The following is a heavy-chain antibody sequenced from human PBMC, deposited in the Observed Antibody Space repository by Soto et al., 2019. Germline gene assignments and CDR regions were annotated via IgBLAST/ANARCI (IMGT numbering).Heavy chain of an antibody. CDR3: AHRSIAASGSWDVGSFDY. CDR2: IYWDDDK. Sequence: QITLKESGPTLVRPTQTLTLTCTFSGFSLSTSGVGLGWIRQPPVKALEYLALIYWDDDKRYSPSLRSRLTISKDTSKNQVVLTLTNMHPVDTATYYCAHRSIAASGSWDVGSFDYWGQGTLVTDSS. D-gene: IGHD6-13*01. J-gene: IGHJ4*02. CDR1: GFSLSTSGVG. V-gene: IGHV2-5*02.